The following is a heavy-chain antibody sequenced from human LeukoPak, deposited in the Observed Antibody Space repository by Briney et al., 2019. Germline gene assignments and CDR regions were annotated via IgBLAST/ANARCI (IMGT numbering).Heavy chain of an antibody. CDR2: IYYSGST. V-gene: IGHV4-59*01. J-gene: IGHJ4*02. Sequence: SETLSLTCTVSGGSISSYYWSWIRQPPGKGLEWIGYIYYSGSTNYNPSLKSRVTISVDTSKNQFSLKLSSVTAADTAVYYCARDTLDYFDYWGQGTLVTVSS. CDR3: ARDTLDYFDY. CDR1: GGSISSYY.